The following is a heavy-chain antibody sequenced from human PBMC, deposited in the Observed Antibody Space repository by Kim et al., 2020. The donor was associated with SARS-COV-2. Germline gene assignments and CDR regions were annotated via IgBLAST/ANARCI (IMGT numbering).Heavy chain of an antibody. CDR3: ARVRYCTNGVCYASSFYYYYGWYC. CDR2: INHSGST. V-gene: IGHV4-34*01. D-gene: IGHD2-8*01. Sequence: SETLSLTCAVYGGSFSGYYWSWIRQPPGKGLEWIGEINHSGSTNYNPSLKSRVTISVDTSKNQFSLKLSSVTAADTAVYYCARVRYCTNGVCYASSFYYYYGWYCGCRGTTFTVS. CDR1: GGSFSGYY. J-gene: IGHJ6*02.